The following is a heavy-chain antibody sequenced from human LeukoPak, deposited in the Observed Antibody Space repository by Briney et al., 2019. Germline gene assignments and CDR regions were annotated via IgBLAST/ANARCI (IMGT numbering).Heavy chain of an antibody. CDR1: GFTFSDYW. Sequence: GGSLRLSCIASGFTFSDYWMHWVRQAPGKGPVWVSRIISDGSSVSYVDSVKGRFTMSRDNAKNTLYLQMNSLRVEDTAVYYCVRGSRYNMDVWGQGTTVTVSS. V-gene: IGHV3-74*01. D-gene: IGHD1-14*01. CDR2: IISDGSSV. J-gene: IGHJ6*02. CDR3: VRGSRYNMDV.